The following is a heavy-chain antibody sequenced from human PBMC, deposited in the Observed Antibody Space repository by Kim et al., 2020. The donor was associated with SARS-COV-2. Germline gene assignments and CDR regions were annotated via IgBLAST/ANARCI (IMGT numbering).Heavy chain of an antibody. V-gene: IGHV1-18*01. J-gene: IGHJ6*02. D-gene: IGHD2-21*02. CDR3: ARDGRIYCGGDCYSEVPDYYYGMDV. Sequence: ASVKVSCKASGYTFTSYGISWVRQAPGQGLEWMGWISAYNGNTNYAQKLQGRVTMTTDTSTSTAYMELRSLRSDDTAVYYCARDGRIYCGGDCYSEVPDYYYGMDVWGQGATVTVSS. CDR1: GYTFTSYG. CDR2: ISAYNGNT.